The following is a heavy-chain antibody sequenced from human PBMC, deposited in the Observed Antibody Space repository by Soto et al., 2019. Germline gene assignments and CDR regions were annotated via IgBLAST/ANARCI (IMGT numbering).Heavy chain of an antibody. J-gene: IGHJ6*02. CDR3: TTETTMVREVITTYYYYYGMDV. Sequence: PVGSLRLSCAASGFTFTNAWMSWVRQAPGKGLEWVGRIKTKADGETTDYAAPVKGRFTISRDDSRNTLYLQMNSLKTEDTAVYHCTTETTMVREVITTYYYYYGMDVWGQGTTVTVSS. CDR1: GFTFTNAW. V-gene: IGHV3-15*01. CDR2: IKTKADGETT. D-gene: IGHD3-10*01.